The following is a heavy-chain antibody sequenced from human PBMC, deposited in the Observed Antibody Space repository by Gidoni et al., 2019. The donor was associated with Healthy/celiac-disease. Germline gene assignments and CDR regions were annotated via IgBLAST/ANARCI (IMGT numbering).Heavy chain of an antibody. CDR3: ARDGGKDGYNLSYFDY. V-gene: IGHV3-30*04. Sequence: QVQLVESGGGVVQPGRSLRLSCAASGFTFSSYAMHWVRQAPGKGLEWVAVISYDGSNKYYADSVKGRFTISRDNSKNTLYLQMNSLRAEDTAVYYCARDGGKDGYNLSYFDYWGQGTLVTVSS. CDR1: GFTFSSYA. D-gene: IGHD5-12*01. J-gene: IGHJ4*02. CDR2: ISYDGSNK.